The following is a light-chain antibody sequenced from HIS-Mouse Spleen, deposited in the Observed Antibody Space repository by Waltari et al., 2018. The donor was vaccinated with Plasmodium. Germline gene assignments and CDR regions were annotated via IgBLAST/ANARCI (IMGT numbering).Light chain of an antibody. CDR3: CSYAGSYTYV. CDR1: SSDAGGYNF. V-gene: IGLV2-11*01. Sequence: QSALTQPRSVSGSPGPSITIPCHRTSSDAGGYNFASWYQQHPGKAPKLMIYDVSKRPSGVPDRFSGSKSGNTASLTISGLQAEDEADYYCCSYAGSYTYVFGTGTKVTVL. J-gene: IGLJ1*01. CDR2: DVS.